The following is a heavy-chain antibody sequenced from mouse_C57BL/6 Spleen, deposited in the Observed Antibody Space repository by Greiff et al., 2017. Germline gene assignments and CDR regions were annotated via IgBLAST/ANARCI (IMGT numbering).Heavy chain of an antibody. Sequence: VQLQQSVAELVRPGASVQLSCPASGFNIKNTYMHWVKQRPEPGLEWLGRIDPANGNTKYAPKFQGKATITADTSSNTAYLQLSSLTSEDTAIYYCARLEVTSYYFDDWGQGTTLTVSS. V-gene: IGHV14-3*01. D-gene: IGHD2-2*01. J-gene: IGHJ2*01. CDR1: GFNIKNTY. CDR2: IDPANGNT. CDR3: ARLEVTSYYFDD.